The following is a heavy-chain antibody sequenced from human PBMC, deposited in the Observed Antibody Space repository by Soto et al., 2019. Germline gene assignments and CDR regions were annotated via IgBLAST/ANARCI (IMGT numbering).Heavy chain of an antibody. CDR3: ARDRTTDYYYYGMDV. CDR1: GYTFTGYY. V-gene: IGHV1-2*02. D-gene: IGHD2-2*01. Sequence: GASVKVSCKASGYTFTGYYMHWVRQAPGQGLEWMGWINPNSGGTNYAQKFQGRVTMTRDTSISTAYMELSRLRSDDTAVYYCARDRTTDYYYYGMDVWGQGTTVTVS. CDR2: INPNSGGT. J-gene: IGHJ6*02.